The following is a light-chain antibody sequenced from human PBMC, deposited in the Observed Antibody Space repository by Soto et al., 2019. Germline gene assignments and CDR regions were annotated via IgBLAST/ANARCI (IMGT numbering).Light chain of an antibody. CDR2: DAS. J-gene: IGKJ1*01. V-gene: IGKV3-20*01. CDR3: QQYAYSPWT. CDR1: QSVSSSNY. Sequence: EIVLTQSPDTLSLSPGDRATLCCRSSQSVSSSNYLAWYQQKPGQSPRLLIYDASFRASGIPDRFSGSGSGTDFTLTISRLEPEDFALCYCQQYAYSPWTFGQGTKVDIK.